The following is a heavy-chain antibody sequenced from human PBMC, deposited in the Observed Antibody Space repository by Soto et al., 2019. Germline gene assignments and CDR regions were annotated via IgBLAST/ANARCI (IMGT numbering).Heavy chain of an antibody. CDR1: GGSISSGGYS. J-gene: IGHJ4*02. CDR3: AREGDYFDY. V-gene: IGHV4-30-2*01. D-gene: IGHD2-21*01. CDR2: IYHSGST. Sequence: SETLSLTCAVSGGSISSGGYSWSWIRQPPGKGLEWIGYIYHSGSTYYNPSLKSRVTISVDRSKNQFSLKLSSVTAADTAVYYCAREGDYFDYWGQGTLVTSPQ.